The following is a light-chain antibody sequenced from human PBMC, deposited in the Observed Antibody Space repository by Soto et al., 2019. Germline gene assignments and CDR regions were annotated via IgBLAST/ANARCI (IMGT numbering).Light chain of an antibody. Sequence: EIVLTQSPATLSLSPGERATLSCRASQSVSSYLAWYQQKPGQAPRLLIQDASNRATGIPARFSGSGSGTDFTLTISSLEPEDFAVYYCQQRSNWPPITFGQGTRLEVK. CDR3: QQRSNWPPIT. V-gene: IGKV3-11*01. CDR1: QSVSSY. J-gene: IGKJ5*01. CDR2: DAS.